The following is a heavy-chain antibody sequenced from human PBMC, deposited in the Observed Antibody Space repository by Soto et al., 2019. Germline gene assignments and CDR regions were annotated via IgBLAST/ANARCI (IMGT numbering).Heavy chain of an antibody. CDR2: INHSGST. Sequence: QVQLQQWGAGLLKPSETLSLTCAVYGGSFSGYYWSWIRQPPGKGLEWIGEINHSGSTNYNPSLKSRVTISVDTSKHQFSLKLSSVTAADTAVYYCARGGGICSGGSCYVVNYYYMDVWGKGTTVTVSS. D-gene: IGHD2-15*01. J-gene: IGHJ6*03. V-gene: IGHV4-34*01. CDR1: GGSFSGYY. CDR3: ARGGGICSGGSCYVVNYYYMDV.